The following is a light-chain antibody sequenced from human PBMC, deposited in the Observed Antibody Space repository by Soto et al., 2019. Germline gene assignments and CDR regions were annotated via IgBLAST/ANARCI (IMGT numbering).Light chain of an antibody. CDR1: QSVSSY. J-gene: IGKJ1*01. V-gene: IGKV3-11*01. Sequence: EIELTQSPATLSVSPGQRATLSCRASQSVSSYLAWYQQKPGPATRLIYYAASNGAAGLPAMFGGSACRADFPPTSSRQAHEVVADYCYQHYNNSPTFGQGTKVDIK. CDR2: AAS. CDR3: QHYNNSPT.